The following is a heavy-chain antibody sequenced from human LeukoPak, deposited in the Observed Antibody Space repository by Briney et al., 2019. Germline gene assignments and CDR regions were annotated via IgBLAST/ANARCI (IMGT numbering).Heavy chain of an antibody. V-gene: IGHV3-15*01. D-gene: IGHD1-26*01. J-gene: IGHJ4*02. CDR2: IKKKSNGGTT. CDR1: GFTFSNAW. CDR3: STDPGSSFDY. Sequence: GGSLRLSCAASGFTFSNAWMSWVRQAPGKGPEWVGRIKKKSNGGTTDYAAPVKGRFTISRPDSKNTLYLQMNSLKTEDTAVYYCSTDPGSSFDYWGQGTLVTVSS.